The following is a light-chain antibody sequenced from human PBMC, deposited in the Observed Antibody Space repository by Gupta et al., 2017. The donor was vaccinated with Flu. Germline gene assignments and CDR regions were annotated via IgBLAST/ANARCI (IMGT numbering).Light chain of an antibody. Sequence: QSVLTHPPSASGTPGQRDTLSCSGTTSNIGNNYVFWYQHLPGTAPKLLIYRHSQRPSGVPDRFAGSKSGTSASLAITGLRSEDEAEYYCSSWDYSLNAWVFGCGTKLTVL. V-gene: IGLV1-47*01. CDR3: SSWDYSLNAWV. CDR2: RHS. CDR1: TSNIGNNY. J-gene: IGLJ3*02.